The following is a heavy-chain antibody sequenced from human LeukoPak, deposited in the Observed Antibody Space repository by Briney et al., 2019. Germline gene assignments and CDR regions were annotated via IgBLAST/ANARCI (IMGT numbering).Heavy chain of an antibody. V-gene: IGHV3-21*03. CDR2: ISSSSSYI. J-gene: IGHJ4*02. Sequence: GGSLRLSCAASGFTFSSYSMNWVRQAPGKGLEWVSSISSSSSYIYYADSVKGRFTISRDNAKNSLYLQMNSLKTEDTAVYYCTTDQIKYYDILTGYYYFDYWGQGTLVTVSS. CDR3: TTDQIKYYDILTGYYYFDY. D-gene: IGHD3-9*01. CDR1: GFTFSSYS.